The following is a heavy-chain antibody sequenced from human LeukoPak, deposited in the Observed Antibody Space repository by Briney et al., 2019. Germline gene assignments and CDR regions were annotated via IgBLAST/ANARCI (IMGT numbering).Heavy chain of an antibody. J-gene: IGHJ3*02. V-gene: IGHV3-53*01. D-gene: IGHD4-23*01. CDR3: APGGKEAFDI. CDR1: GFTVSRNY. CDR2: IYGGGST. Sequence: GGSLRLSCVASGFTVSRNYMSWVRQAPGKGLEWVSVIYGGGSTYYADSVKGRFTISRDNSKNTLYLQMSSLRVEDTAVYYCAPGGKEAFDIWGQGTMVTVSS.